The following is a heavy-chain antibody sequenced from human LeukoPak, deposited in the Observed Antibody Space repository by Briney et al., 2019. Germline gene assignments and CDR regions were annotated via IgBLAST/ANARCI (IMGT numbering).Heavy chain of an antibody. Sequence: PSETLSLTCAVYGESLSKYYXTWIXQSPGXGLEWIGEINHRGSTNLNPSLKSRVTLSVDTSKHQFSLKLTSVTAADAAVYYCASSVGSTDYWGQGTLVTVSS. CDR1: GESLSKYY. J-gene: IGHJ4*02. D-gene: IGHD1-26*01. CDR3: ASSVGSTDY. CDR2: INHRGST. V-gene: IGHV4-34*01.